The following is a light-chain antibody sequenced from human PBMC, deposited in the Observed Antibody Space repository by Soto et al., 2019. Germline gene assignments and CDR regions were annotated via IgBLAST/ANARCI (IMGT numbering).Light chain of an antibody. V-gene: IGLV1-40*01. J-gene: IGLJ1*01. CDR2: GNS. Sequence: QSVLTQPPSVSGAPGQRVTISCTGSSSNIGAGYDVHWYQQLPGTAPNLLIYGNSNRPSGVPDLFSGSKSGTSASLAITGLQAEDEADYYCQSYDSSLSGGFGTGTKLTVL. CDR1: SSNIGAGYD. CDR3: QSYDSSLSGG.